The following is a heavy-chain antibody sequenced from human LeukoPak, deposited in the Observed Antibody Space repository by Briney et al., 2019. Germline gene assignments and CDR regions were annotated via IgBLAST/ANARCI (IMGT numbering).Heavy chain of an antibody. CDR1: GYTFTGYY. J-gene: IGHJ4*02. V-gene: IGHV1-2*06. D-gene: IGHD2-15*01. CDR3: ARDQGVVVAAVDY. CDR2: INPNSGGT. Sequence: ASVKVSCKASGYTFTGYYMHWVRQAPGQGLEWMGRINPNSGGTNYAQKFQGRVTVTRDTSISTAYMELSRLRSDDTAVYYCARDQGVVVAAVDYWGQGTLVTVSS.